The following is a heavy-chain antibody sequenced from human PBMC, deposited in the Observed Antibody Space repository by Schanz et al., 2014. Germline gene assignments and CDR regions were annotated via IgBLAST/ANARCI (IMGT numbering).Heavy chain of an antibody. Sequence: VQLVESGGGLVQPGRSLRLSCVASGFTFSDHFMDWVRQAPGKGLEWVSTVYMSAASTRYSDSVKGRFTISRDNAKNSLFLQMNSLSAEDTAVYYCAKVAPAATYLDSWGLGTLVTVSS. J-gene: IGHJ4*02. CDR3: AKVAPAATYLDS. D-gene: IGHD2-2*01. CDR2: YMSAAST. CDR1: GFTFSDHF. V-gene: IGHV3-11*01.